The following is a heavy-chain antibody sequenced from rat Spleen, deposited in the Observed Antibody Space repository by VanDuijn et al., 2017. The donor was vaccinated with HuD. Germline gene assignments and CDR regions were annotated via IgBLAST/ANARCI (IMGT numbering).Heavy chain of an antibody. CDR3: ATHGGGYGWFAY. CDR1: GFTFSNYG. D-gene: IGHD1-11*01. Sequence: EVQLVESGGGLVQPGRSLKLSCEASGFTFSNYGMHWIRQAPTKGLEWVASINYDGSSTFYRDSVRARFTISRDNAKSTLYLQVDSLRSEDTATYYCATHGGGYGWFAYWGQGTLVTVSS. CDR2: INYDGSST. V-gene: IGHV5-19*01. J-gene: IGHJ3*01.